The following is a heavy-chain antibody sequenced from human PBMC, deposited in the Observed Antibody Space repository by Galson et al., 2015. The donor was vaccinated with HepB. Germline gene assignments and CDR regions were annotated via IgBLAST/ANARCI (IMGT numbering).Heavy chain of an antibody. CDR3: AKVAGAVGAGTLWFDY. D-gene: IGHD6-13*01. Sequence: LILSCAASGFTFSSYAMSWVRQAPGKGLEWVSAISGSGGSTYYADSVKGRFTISRDNSKNTLYLQMNSLRAEDTAVYYCAKVAGAVGAGTLWFDYWGQGTLATVSS. CDR2: ISGSGGST. J-gene: IGHJ4*02. CDR1: GFTFSSYA. V-gene: IGHV3-23*01.